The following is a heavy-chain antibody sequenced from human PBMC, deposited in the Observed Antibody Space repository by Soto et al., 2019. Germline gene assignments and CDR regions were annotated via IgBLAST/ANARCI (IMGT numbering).Heavy chain of an antibody. CDR3: AKDPNDYDSSAYYVDY. J-gene: IGHJ4*02. CDR1: GFTFSDYA. CDR2: ISDSGDKT. Sequence: GGSLRLSCVVSGFTFSDYAMSWVRQAPGKGLEWVSAISDSGDKTYYADSVKGRFTVSRDNSKNTLYLQMNSLRAEDTAVYFCAKDPNDYDSSAYYVDYWGRGTLVTVSS. D-gene: IGHD3-22*01. V-gene: IGHV3-23*01.